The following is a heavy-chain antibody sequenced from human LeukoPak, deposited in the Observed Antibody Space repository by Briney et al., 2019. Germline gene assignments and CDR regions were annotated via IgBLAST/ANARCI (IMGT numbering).Heavy chain of an antibody. CDR1: GFTFSDYY. Sequence: GGSLRLSCAASGFTFSDYYMSWIRQAPGKGLEWVASIKEDGSERYYVDSVKGRFTISRDNAKNSLYLQMNSLRAEDTAVYYCARDLVVVTGISDYWGQGTLVTVSS. CDR3: ARDLVVVTGISDY. V-gene: IGHV3-7*01. D-gene: IGHD2-21*02. J-gene: IGHJ4*02. CDR2: IKEDGSER.